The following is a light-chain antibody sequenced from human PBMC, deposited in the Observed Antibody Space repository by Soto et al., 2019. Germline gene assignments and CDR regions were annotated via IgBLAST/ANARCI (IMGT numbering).Light chain of an antibody. J-gene: IGKJ4*01. CDR1: QSISSY. CDR2: AAS. Sequence: DIQMTQSPSSLSASVGDRVTITCRASQSISSYLHWYQQKPGKAPKLLIYAASSLQSGVPSRFSGSGSGTDFTLTIRSLQPEDFATYYCQRSFSTPLTFCGGTKVEIK. V-gene: IGKV1-39*01. CDR3: QRSFSTPLT.